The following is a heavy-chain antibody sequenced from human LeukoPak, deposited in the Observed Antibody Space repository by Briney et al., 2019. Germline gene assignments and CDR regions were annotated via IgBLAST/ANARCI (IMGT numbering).Heavy chain of an antibody. CDR3: AREARFALPVVGSGDY. CDR1: GSSIGTYS. J-gene: IGHJ4*02. D-gene: IGHD6-19*01. V-gene: IGHV4-59*12. CDR2: MFYNGAT. Sequence: SETLSLTCTVSGSSIGTYSWSWIRQPPGKGLEWIGTMFYNGATKSNPSLSSRVTMSIDTSKNQFSLKLRSVTAADTAVYYCAREARFALPVVGSGDYWGQGTLVTVSS.